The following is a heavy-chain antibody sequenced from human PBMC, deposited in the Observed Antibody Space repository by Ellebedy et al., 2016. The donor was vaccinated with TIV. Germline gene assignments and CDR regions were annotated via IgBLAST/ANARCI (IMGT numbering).Heavy chain of an antibody. CDR2: IRQDGSRV. D-gene: IGHD2-21*02. Sequence: GESLKISCAASGFTFSSYWMTWVRQAPGKGLEWVANIRQDGSRVNYVDSVKGRFTISRDNAKNTLYLQMNSLRAEDTAVYYCTSYCGGDCYWGGYWGQGTLLTVSS. J-gene: IGHJ4*02. V-gene: IGHV3-7*01. CDR3: TSYCGGDCYWGGY. CDR1: GFTFSSYW.